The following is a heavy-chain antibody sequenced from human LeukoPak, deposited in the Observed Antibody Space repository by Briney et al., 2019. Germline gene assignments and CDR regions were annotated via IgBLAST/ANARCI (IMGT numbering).Heavy chain of an antibody. Sequence: ASVKVSCKASGYTFTSYGISWVRQAPGQGLEWMGWISAYNGNTNYAQKLQGRVTMTTDTSTSTAYMELRSLRSDDTAVYYCAREERTGIYDFWSGYYLFDYWGQGTLVTVSS. CDR2: ISAYNGNT. J-gene: IGHJ4*02. V-gene: IGHV1-18*01. CDR3: AREERTGIYDFWSGYYLFDY. D-gene: IGHD3-3*01. CDR1: GYTFTSYG.